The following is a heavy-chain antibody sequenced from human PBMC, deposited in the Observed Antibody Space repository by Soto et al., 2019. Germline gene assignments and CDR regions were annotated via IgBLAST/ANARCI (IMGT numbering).Heavy chain of an antibody. J-gene: IGHJ4*02. Sequence: QLQLQESGPGLVKPSETLSLTCTVSGGSISSSTSYWGWVRQPPGKGLEWIASIYDGGNSYYHPSHRSRVTISVETSKNHLSLKLSSMTAADAAVYYWARHSSGSRHPGFDYWGQGTLVTVSS. CDR2: IYDGGNS. D-gene: IGHD1-26*01. V-gene: IGHV4-39*01. CDR1: GGSISSSTSY. CDR3: ARHSSGSRHPGFDY.